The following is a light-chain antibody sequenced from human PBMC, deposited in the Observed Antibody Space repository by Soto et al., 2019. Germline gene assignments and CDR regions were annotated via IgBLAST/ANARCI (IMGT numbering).Light chain of an antibody. J-gene: IGLJ2*01. CDR2: EGS. CDR3: CSYAGSSTFV. Sequence: VLTQPASVSGSPGQSIPISCTGTSSDVGSYNLVSWYQQHPGKAPKLMIYEGSKRPSGVSNRFSGSKSGNTASLTISGLQAEDEADYYCCSYAGSSTFVFGGGTKVTVL. V-gene: IGLV2-23*03. CDR1: SSDVGSYNL.